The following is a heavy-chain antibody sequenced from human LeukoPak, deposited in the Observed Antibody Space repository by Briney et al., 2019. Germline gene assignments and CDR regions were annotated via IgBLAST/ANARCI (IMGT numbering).Heavy chain of an antibody. V-gene: IGHV5-51*01. CDR1: GYSFTNYW. D-gene: IGHD3-16*02. CDR2: IYPGDSDT. J-gene: IGHJ3*02. Sequence: GASLKISCKGSGYSFTNYWIGWVRQMPGKGLEWMGIIYPGDSDTTYKPSFQGQVTISADKSISTAYLPWSSLKASDTAMYYCARSRAETVPVWGSYRHHDAFDIWGQGTMVTVSS. CDR3: ARSRAETVPVWGSYRHHDAFDI.